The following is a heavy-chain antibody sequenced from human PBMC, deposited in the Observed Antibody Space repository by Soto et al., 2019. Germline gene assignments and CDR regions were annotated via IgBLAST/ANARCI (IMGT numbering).Heavy chain of an antibody. CDR2: INHSGST. J-gene: IGHJ6*02. Sequence: LETLSLTCAVYGGSFSGYYWSWIRQPPGKGLEWIGEINHSGSTNYNPSLKSRVTISVHTSKNQFSLKLSSVTAADTAVYYCARHVLLWFGELPKTPYYYYGMDVWGQGTTVTVSS. V-gene: IGHV4-34*01. D-gene: IGHD3-10*01. CDR1: GGSFSGYY. CDR3: ARHVLLWFGELPKTPYYYYGMDV.